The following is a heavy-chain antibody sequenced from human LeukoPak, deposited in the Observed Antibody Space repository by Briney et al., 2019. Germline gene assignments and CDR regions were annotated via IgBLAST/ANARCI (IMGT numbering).Heavy chain of an antibody. CDR2: ISGRTGAT. D-gene: IGHD5-12*01. J-gene: IGHJ4*02. V-gene: IGHV3-23*01. CDR3: AKCGNSGCHLIDY. CDR1: GFTFTTNA. Sequence: GGSLRLSCAASGFTFTTNAMSWVRQAPGKGLEWVLAISGRTGATYYADSEKGRFTISRDNSKSTLYLQMDSLRAEDTAVYYCAKCGNSGCHLIDYWGQGTLVTVSS.